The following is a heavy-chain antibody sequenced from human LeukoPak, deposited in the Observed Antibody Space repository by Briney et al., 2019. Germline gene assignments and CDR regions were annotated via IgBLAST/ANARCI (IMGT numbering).Heavy chain of an antibody. D-gene: IGHD5-12*01. CDR2: IRSSGTTT. CDR3: TRLAVATPGVDP. Sequence: PGGSLRLSCAASGFPFSSFEMYWVRQAPGKGLEWGSYIRSSGTTTYYAHSVKGRFTISRDNAKNALYLQMNSLRAEDTAVYYCTRLAVATPGVDPWGQGTLVIVSS. V-gene: IGHV3-48*03. CDR1: GFPFSSFE. J-gene: IGHJ5*02.